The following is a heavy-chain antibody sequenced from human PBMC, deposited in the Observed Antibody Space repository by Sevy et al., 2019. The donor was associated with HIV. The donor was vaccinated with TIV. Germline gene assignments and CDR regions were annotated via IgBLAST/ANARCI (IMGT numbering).Heavy chain of an antibody. CDR2: IIGDNGNT. D-gene: IGHD3-22*01. J-gene: IGHJ4*02. V-gene: IGHV1-18*01. CDR1: GYTFSNYG. CDR3: VRDESFSLIVVDPDY. Sequence: ASVKVSCQASGYTFSNYGVTWVRQAPGHWLEWMGWIIGDNGNTKYAQKFQDRVIMTTDTATSTAYMELRSLRSDDTAVYYCVRDESFSLIVVDPDYWGQGTLVTVSS.